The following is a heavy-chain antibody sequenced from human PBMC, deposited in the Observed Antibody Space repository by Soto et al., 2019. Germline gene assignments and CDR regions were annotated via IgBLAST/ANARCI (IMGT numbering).Heavy chain of an antibody. J-gene: IGHJ4*02. Sequence: QVQLVESGGGVVQPGGSLRLSCKASGFTFSSYAIHWVRQAPGKGLEWVSVILPDGYNKHSGECVRGRFVISRDNSKNMVHLEMNRLRLEDTAVYFCARRLTTTVYALGYWGQGSLVNVSS. D-gene: IGHD2-8*01. CDR1: GFTFSSYA. CDR2: ILPDGYNK. CDR3: ARRLTTTVYALGY. V-gene: IGHV3-30*09.